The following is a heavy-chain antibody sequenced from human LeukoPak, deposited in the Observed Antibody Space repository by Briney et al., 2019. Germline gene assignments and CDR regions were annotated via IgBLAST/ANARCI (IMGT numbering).Heavy chain of an antibody. CDR1: GFTFNDYG. J-gene: IGHJ3*02. D-gene: IGHD3-16*02. V-gene: IGHV3-20*01. CDR2: INWNGGST. CDR3: ARGSLEFLLRPSGAFDI. Sequence: PGGSLRLSCAAPGFTFNDYGMSWVRQAPGKGLEWVPGINWNGGSTGYADSVKGRFTISRDNAKNSLYLQMNSLRAEDTALYHCARGSLEFLLRPSGAFDIWGQGTMVTVSS.